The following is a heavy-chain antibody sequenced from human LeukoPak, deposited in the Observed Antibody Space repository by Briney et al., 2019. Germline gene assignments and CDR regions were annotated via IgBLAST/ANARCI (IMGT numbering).Heavy chain of an antibody. CDR1: GFTVSSNY. Sequence: GGSLRLSCAASGFTVSSNYMSWVRQAPGKGLEWVSVIYSGGSTSYADSVKGRFTISRDNSTNTLYLQMNSLRAEDTAVHYCARGRTYYYDSSGPPLPYYFDYWGQGTLVTVSS. D-gene: IGHD3-22*01. CDR2: IYSGGST. CDR3: ARGRTYYYDSSGPPLPYYFDY. J-gene: IGHJ4*02. V-gene: IGHV3-53*01.